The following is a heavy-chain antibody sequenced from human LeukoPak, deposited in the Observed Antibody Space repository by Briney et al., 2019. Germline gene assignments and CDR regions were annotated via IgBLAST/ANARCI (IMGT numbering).Heavy chain of an antibody. D-gene: IGHD6-13*01. J-gene: IGHJ4*02. Sequence: TGGSLRLSCAASGFTFSSYSMNWVRQAPGKGLEWVSYISSGSSTIYYADSVKGRFTISRDNAKNSLYLQMNSLRAEDTAVYCCAREYSSSWYLVEAPLGGFYYWGQGTLVTVSS. CDR2: ISSGSSTI. CDR1: GFTFSSYS. V-gene: IGHV3-48*01. CDR3: AREYSSSWYLVEAPLGGFYY.